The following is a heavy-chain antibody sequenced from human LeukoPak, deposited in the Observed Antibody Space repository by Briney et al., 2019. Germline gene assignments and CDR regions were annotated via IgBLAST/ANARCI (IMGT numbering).Heavy chain of an antibody. Sequence: ASVKVSCKASGYTFTSYAINWVRQATGQGLEWMGWMNPNSGNTGYAQKFQGRVTMTRNTSISTAYMELSSLRSEDTAVYYCASGTYSSSSGYWFDPWGQGTLVTVSS. CDR3: ASGTYSSSSGYWFDP. D-gene: IGHD6-6*01. V-gene: IGHV1-8*01. CDR1: GYTFTSYA. CDR2: MNPNSGNT. J-gene: IGHJ5*02.